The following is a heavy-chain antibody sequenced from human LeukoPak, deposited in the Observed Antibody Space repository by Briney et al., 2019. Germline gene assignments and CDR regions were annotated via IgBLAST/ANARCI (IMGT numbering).Heavy chain of an antibody. CDR3: ARGDTIQLWSYYFDY. CDR2: ISSNGGST. V-gene: IGHV3-64*01. Sequence: GGSLRLSCAASGFTFSNYGMHWVRQAPGKGLEYVSAISSNGGSTYYANSVKGRFTISRDNSKNTLYLQMGSLRAEDMAVYYCARGDTIQLWSYYFDYWGQGTLVTVSS. J-gene: IGHJ4*02. CDR1: GFTFSNYG. D-gene: IGHD5-18*01.